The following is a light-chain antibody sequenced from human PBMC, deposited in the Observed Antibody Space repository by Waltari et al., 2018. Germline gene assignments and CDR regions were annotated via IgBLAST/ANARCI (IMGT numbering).Light chain of an antibody. CDR1: RDIRNY. J-gene: IGKJ4*01. V-gene: IGKV1-9*01. CDR2: AAS. CDR3: QQPPGT. Sequence: DLQLTQSPSFLSASVGDRVTFTCRASRDIRNYLAWYQQKSGKAPKLLIFAASTLQSGVPSRFSGSGSGTGFTLTISSLQPEDLATYYCQQPPGTFGGGTKVEIK.